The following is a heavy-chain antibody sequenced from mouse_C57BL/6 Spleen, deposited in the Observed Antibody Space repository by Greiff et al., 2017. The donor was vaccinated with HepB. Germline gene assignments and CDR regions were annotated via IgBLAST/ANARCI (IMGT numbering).Heavy chain of an antibody. CDR2: INPSTGGT. V-gene: IGHV1-42*01. D-gene: IGHD4-1*01. CDR3: ERDAPLTGFGY. J-gene: IGHJ2*01. CDR1: GYSFPGYY. Sequence: VQLQQSGPELVKSGASVKIPCKASGYSFPGYYMNWVKQSPETSLEWIGEINPSTGGTTYNQKFKAKATLTVDKSSSTAYMQLKSLTSGASAVYDSERDAPLTGFGYWGQGTT.